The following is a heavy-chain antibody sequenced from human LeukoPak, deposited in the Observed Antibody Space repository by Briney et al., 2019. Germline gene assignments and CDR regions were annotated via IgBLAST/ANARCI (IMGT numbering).Heavy chain of an antibody. V-gene: IGHV3-7*03. D-gene: IGHD6-19*01. Sequence: EWVANIKEDGSVKYYVDSVKGRFTISRDNIKNVLYLQMNSLRADDTAVYFCARDSTWLFDYWGQGTLITVSS. J-gene: IGHJ4*02. CDR2: IKEDGSVK. CDR3: ARDSTWLFDY.